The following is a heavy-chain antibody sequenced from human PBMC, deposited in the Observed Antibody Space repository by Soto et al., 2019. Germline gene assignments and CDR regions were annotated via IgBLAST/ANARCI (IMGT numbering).Heavy chain of an antibody. J-gene: IGHJ6*02. Sequence: SVKVSCKASGGTFSSYAISWVRQAPGQGLEWMGGIIPIFGTANYAQRFQGRVTITADKSTSTAYMELSSLRSEDTAVYYCARVQITMVRGVMDYYYGMDVWGQGTTVTVSS. D-gene: IGHD3-10*01. CDR3: ARVQITMVRGVMDYYYGMDV. CDR1: GGTFSSYA. CDR2: IIPIFGTA. V-gene: IGHV1-69*06.